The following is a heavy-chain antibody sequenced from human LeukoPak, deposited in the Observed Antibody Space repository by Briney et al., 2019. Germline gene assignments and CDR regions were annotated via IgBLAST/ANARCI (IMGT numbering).Heavy chain of an antibody. D-gene: IGHD5-24*01. CDR2: ISYDGGNK. V-gene: IGHV3-30-3*01. J-gene: IGHJ4*02. CDR3: ARSIDGYNYFDY. Sequence: QPGGSLRLSCAASGFILSYYAMHWVRQAPGKGLEWVAVISYDGGNKYYADSVKGRFTISRDISKNTLYLQMNSLRAEDTAMYYCARSIDGYNYFDYWGQGTLVTVSS. CDR1: GFILSYYA.